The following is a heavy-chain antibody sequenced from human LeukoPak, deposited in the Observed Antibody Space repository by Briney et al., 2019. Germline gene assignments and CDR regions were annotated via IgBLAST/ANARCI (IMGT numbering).Heavy chain of an antibody. CDR3: ASRPDYDILTGYSY. CDR1: GFTFSSYA. D-gene: IGHD3-9*01. J-gene: IGHJ4*02. Sequence: PGGSLRLSCAASGFTFSSYAMSWVRQAPGKGLEWVSAISGSGGSTYYADSVKGRFTISRDNCINTLYLQMNRLRAEDTAVYYCASRPDYDILTGYSYWGQGTLVTVSS. V-gene: IGHV3-23*01. CDR2: ISGSGGST.